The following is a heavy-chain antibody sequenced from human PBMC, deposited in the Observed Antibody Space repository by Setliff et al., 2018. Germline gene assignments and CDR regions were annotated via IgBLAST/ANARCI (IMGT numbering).Heavy chain of an antibody. J-gene: IGHJ4*02. CDR1: GFTFSAAW. Sequence: GGSLRLSCAASGFTFSAAWMTWLRLGPGKGLEWVGRIKSKADGGTADFAAPVKGRFTISRDDSKNTMSLQMNSLKTEDTAVYFCATRLGDFWGQGTLVTVSS. CDR3: ATRLGDF. CDR2: IKSKADGGTA. V-gene: IGHV3-15*01.